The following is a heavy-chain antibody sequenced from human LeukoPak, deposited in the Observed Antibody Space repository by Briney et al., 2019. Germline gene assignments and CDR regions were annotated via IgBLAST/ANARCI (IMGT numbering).Heavy chain of an antibody. Sequence: PSETLSLTCTVSGGSISSYYWSWIRQPPGKGLEWIGYIYYSGSTNYNPSLKSRVTISVDTSKNQFSLKLSSVTAADTAVYYCARAEGATIFGVVIPTYYYYYMDVWGKGTTVTVSS. CDR1: GGSISSYY. D-gene: IGHD3-3*01. J-gene: IGHJ6*03. CDR3: ARAEGATIFGVVIPTYYYYYMDV. V-gene: IGHV4-59*01. CDR2: IYYSGST.